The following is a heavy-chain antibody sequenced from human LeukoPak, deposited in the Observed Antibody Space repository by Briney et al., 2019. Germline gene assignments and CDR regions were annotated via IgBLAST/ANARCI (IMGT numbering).Heavy chain of an antibody. Sequence: GGSLGLSCAASGFTFSSYAMSWVRQAPGKGLEWVSAISGSGGSTYYADSVRGRFTISRDNSKNTLSLQMNSLRAEDTALYYCAKDVYDCSGGSCPQYYYVMDVWGQGTTVTVSS. CDR3: AKDVYDCSGGSCPQYYYVMDV. CDR2: ISGSGGST. V-gene: IGHV3-23*01. J-gene: IGHJ6*02. CDR1: GFTFSSYA. D-gene: IGHD2-15*01.